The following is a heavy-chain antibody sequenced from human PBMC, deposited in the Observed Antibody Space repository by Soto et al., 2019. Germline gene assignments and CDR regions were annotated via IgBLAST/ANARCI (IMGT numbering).Heavy chain of an antibody. Sequence: PSETLSLTCTVSGGSISSGDYYWSWIRQHPGKGLEWIGYIYNSGSTYYNPSLKSRVTISVDTSKNQFSLKLSSVTAAYTAVYYCARWWSGSRQGFDPWGQGTLVTVSS. D-gene: IGHD3-3*01. CDR3: ARWWSGSRQGFDP. CDR2: IYNSGST. J-gene: IGHJ5*02. CDR1: GGSISSGDYY. V-gene: IGHV4-31*03.